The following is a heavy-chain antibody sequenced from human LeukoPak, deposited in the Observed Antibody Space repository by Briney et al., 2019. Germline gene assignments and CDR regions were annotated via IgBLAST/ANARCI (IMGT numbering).Heavy chain of an antibody. CDR3: ARDWGYYYDSSGRHDAFDI. J-gene: IGHJ3*02. Sequence: RASVKVSCKASGYTFTGYYMHWVRQAPGQGLEWMGWINPNSGGTNYAQKLQGRVTMTTDTSTSTAYMELRSLRSDDTAVYYCARDWGYYYDSSGRHDAFDIWGQGTMVTVSS. CDR2: INPNSGGT. V-gene: IGHV1-2*02. CDR1: GYTFTGYY. D-gene: IGHD3-22*01.